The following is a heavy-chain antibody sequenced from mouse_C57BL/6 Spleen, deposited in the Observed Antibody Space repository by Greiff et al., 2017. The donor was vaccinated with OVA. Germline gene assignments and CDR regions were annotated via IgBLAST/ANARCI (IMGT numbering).Heavy chain of an antibody. D-gene: IGHD6-1*01. V-gene: IGHV5-9-1*02. Sequence: EVKVEESGEGLVKPGGSLKLSCAASGFTFSSYAMSWVRQTPEKRLEWVAYISSGGDYIYYADTVKGRFTISRDNARNTLYLQMSSLKSEDTAMYYCTRASYYAMDYWGQGTSVTVSS. CDR2: ISSGGDYI. CDR1: GFTFSSYA. J-gene: IGHJ4*01. CDR3: TRASYYAMDY.